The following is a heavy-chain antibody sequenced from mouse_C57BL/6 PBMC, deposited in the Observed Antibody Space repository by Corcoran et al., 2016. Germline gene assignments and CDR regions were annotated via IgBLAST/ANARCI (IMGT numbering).Heavy chain of an antibody. CDR3: ARGMVSHFDY. D-gene: IGHD2-3*01. CDR1: GYTFTTYG. J-gene: IGHJ2*01. Sequence: QIQLVQSGPELKKSGETVKISCKASGYTFTTYGMSWVKQAPGKGLKWMGWINTYSGVPTYADDFKGRFAFSLETSASTAYLQINNLKNEDTATYFCARGMVSHFDYWGQGTTLTVSS. CDR2: INTYSGVP. V-gene: IGHV9-3*01.